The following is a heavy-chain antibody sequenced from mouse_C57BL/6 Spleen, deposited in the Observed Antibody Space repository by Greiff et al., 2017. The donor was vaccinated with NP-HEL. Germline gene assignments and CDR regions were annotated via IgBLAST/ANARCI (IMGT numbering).Heavy chain of an antibody. Sequence: QVQLQQSGAELVRPGASVKLSCKASGYTFTDYYINWVKQRPGQGLEWIARIYPGSGNTYYNEKFKGKATLTAEKSSSTAYMQLSSLTSEDSAVYFCARSPRNWYFDYWGQGTTLTVSS. CDR1: GYTFTDYY. V-gene: IGHV1-76*01. CDR2: IYPGSGNT. J-gene: IGHJ2*01. D-gene: IGHD4-1*01. CDR3: ARSPRNWYFDY.